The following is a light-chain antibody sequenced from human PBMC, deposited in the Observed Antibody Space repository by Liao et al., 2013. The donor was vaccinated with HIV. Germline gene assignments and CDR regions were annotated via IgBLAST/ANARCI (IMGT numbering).Light chain of an antibody. CDR3: QVWDRFSSFV. CDR2: YDS. J-gene: IGLJ1*01. V-gene: IGLV3-21*01. CDR1: NTGSKS. Sequence: SYVLTQPPSVSVAPGKTARITCGGNNTGSKSVHWYQQKPGQAPVLVIYYDSDRPSGIPERFSGSNSGNTATLTISRVEAGDEADYYCQVWDRFSSFVFGTGTKVTVL.